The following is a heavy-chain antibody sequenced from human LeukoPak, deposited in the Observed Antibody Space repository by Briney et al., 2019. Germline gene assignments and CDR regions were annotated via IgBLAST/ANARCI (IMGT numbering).Heavy chain of an antibody. D-gene: IGHD2-15*01. CDR1: GYTFTNYY. CDR3: AKGGNMVATIDY. CDR2: ISAYNGKT. J-gene: IGHJ4*02. V-gene: IGHV1-18*01. Sequence: ASVKVSCKASGYTFTNYYINWVRQAPGQGLEWVGWISAYNGKTNYAQRFQGRVTMTIDTSTTTAYMDLWSLTSDDTAMYYCAKGGNMVATIDYWGQGTLATVSS.